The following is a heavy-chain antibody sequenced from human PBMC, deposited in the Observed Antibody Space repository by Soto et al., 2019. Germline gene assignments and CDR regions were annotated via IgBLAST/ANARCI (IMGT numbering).Heavy chain of an antibody. J-gene: IGHJ6*02. Sequence: SETLSLTCTVSGALLNNFFWSWIRQTPGKGLEWIGYVSQGGAAAYLAEGETTGYNPSLESRATISLDLPKNQFSLRLTSVTAADTAVYYCATDSYYYYYYGMDVWGQGTTVTVSS. CDR3: ATDSYYYYYYGMDV. CDR2: VSQGGAAAYLAEGETT. CDR1: GALLNNFF. V-gene: IGHV4-59*01.